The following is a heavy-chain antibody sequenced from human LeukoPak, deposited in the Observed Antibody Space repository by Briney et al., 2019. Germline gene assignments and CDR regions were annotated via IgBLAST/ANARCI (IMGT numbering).Heavy chain of an antibody. Sequence: GGSLRLSCAASGFTFSSSWTSWVRQAPGKGLEWVATINEVGSDKQYMDSVKGRLSISRDNPKNSLYLQMNSPRAEDTAVYFCARHGNWAFDFWGQGTMVTVSS. V-gene: IGHV3-7*04. D-gene: IGHD1-1*01. CDR2: INEVGSDK. CDR1: GFTFSSSW. J-gene: IGHJ3*01. CDR3: ARHGNWAFDF.